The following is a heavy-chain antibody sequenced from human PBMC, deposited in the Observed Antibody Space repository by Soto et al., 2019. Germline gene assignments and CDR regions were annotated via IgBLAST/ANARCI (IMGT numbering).Heavy chain of an antibody. J-gene: IGHJ5*02. D-gene: IGHD1-26*01. CDR2: ISSSSSTI. Sequence: EVQLVESGGGLVQPGGSLRLSCAASGFTFSTYSMNWVRQAPGKGLEWVSYISSSSSTIYYADSVKGRFTISRDKAKNSLYLQMNSLRDEDTAVYYCIGDGGATDWFDPWGQGTLVTVSS. CDR1: GFTFSTYS. V-gene: IGHV3-48*02. CDR3: IGDGGATDWFDP.